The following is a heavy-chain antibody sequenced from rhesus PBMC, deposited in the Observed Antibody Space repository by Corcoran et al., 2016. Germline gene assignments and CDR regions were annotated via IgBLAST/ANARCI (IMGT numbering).Heavy chain of an antibody. Sequence: QVQLQESGPELVKPSETLSLTCAVSGGSISSYYWSWIRQPPGKGLEWIGYIGGSTGSTNYNPSLKSRVTLSVDTSKNQLSLKLSSVTAADTAVYYCARDPTVTCGDRFDVWGPGVLVTVSS. CDR1: GGSISSYY. V-gene: IGHV4S11*01. CDR2: IGGSTGST. CDR3: ARDPTVTCGDRFDV. D-gene: IGHD4-23*01. J-gene: IGHJ5-1*01.